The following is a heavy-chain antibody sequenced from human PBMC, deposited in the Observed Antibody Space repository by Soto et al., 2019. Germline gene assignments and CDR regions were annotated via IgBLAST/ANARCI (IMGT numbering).Heavy chain of an antibody. CDR1: GGTFSSYA. Sequence: SVKVSCKASGGTFSSYAISWVRQAPGQGLEWMGGIIPIFGTANYAQKFQGRVTITADKSTSTAYMELSSLRSEDTAVYYCASVARYSSIRYADFHHWRQGTLVTVSS. CDR3: ASVARYSSIRYADFHH. D-gene: IGHD6-13*01. CDR2: IIPIFGTA. V-gene: IGHV1-69*06. J-gene: IGHJ1*01.